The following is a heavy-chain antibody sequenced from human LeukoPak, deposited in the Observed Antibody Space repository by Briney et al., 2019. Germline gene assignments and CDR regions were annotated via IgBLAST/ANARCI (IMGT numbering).Heavy chain of an antibody. Sequence: SETLSHTCTVSGGSISSYYWSWIRQPAGKGLEWIGRIYTSGSTNYNPSLKSRVTMSVDTSKNQFSLKLSSVTAADTAVYYCARDRSYCSSTSCYYYFDYWGQGTLVTVSS. V-gene: IGHV4-4*07. CDR3: ARDRSYCSSTSCYYYFDY. J-gene: IGHJ4*02. D-gene: IGHD2-2*01. CDR1: GGSISSYY. CDR2: IYTSGST.